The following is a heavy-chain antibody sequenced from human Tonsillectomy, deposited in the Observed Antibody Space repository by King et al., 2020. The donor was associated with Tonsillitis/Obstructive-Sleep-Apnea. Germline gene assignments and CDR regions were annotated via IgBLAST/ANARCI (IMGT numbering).Heavy chain of an antibody. J-gene: IGHJ4*02. CDR3: ARQESREGYNGYFDY. CDR2: IAPSDSYT. V-gene: IGHV5-10-1*03. CDR1: GYSFTSYW. D-gene: IGHD5-24*01. Sequence: VQLVESGAEVKKPGESLRISCKGSGYSFTSYWINWVRQMPGKGLEWMGRIAPSDSYTNYSPSFQGHVTPSAANTISTAYLQWSSLTASDTAMYYCARQESREGYNGYFDYWGQGTLVTVSS.